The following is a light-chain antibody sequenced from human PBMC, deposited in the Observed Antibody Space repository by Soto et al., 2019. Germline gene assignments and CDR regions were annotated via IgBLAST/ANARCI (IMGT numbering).Light chain of an antibody. J-gene: IGKJ1*01. CDR3: QHSYSTPRT. V-gene: IGKV1-39*01. CDR1: QSISNY. CDR2: AAS. Sequence: DIPMTQSPSSLSASVGDRVTITCRASQSISNYLNWYQQKPGKAPKLLMYAASSLQSGVPSRFSGSGSGTDFTLTISSLQPEDFATYYCQHSYSTPRTFGQGTKVEIK.